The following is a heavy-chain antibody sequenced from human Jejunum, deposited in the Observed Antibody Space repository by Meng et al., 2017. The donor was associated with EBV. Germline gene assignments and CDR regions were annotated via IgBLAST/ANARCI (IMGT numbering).Heavy chain of an antibody. CDR3: ARDRGTDREFDI. J-gene: IGHJ4*02. V-gene: IGHV4-59*01. D-gene: IGHD3-10*01. Sequence: QVQLQEAGPGLVKPSETLSLTCTVSVASISDYNWSWILQSPGKGLEWIGFVFNRGSSNYNPSLRSRVAMSLDTSRNKFSLKLNSVTAADTAVYYCARDRGTDREFDIWGQGTLVTVSS. CDR1: VASISDYN. CDR2: VFNRGSS.